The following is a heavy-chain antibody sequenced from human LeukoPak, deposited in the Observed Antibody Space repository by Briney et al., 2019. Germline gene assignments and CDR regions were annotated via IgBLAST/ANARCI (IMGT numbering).Heavy chain of an antibody. CDR1: GGSISSYY. CDR2: IYYTGST. D-gene: IGHD5-12*01. J-gene: IGHJ6*03. CDR3: ARVVYSGYDFRGAMDV. V-gene: IGHV4-59*01. Sequence: PSETLSLTCTIAGGSISSYYWSWIRQPPGKGLEWIGYIYYTGSTNHNPSLKSRVTISVDTSKNQFSLKLSSVTAADTAVYYCARVVYSGYDFRGAMDVWGKGTTVTVSS.